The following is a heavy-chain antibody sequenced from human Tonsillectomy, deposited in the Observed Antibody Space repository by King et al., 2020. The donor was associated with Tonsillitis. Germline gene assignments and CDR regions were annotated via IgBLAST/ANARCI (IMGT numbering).Heavy chain of an antibody. D-gene: IGHD6-13*01. Sequence: VQLVESGGGVVQPGGSLRLSCAASGFTFSNYGMHWVRQAPGKGLEWVAFIRDDGSNKFYADSVKGRFTIARDNSKNTVYLQMNSLRVEDTAVYYCAKEDYSSSWYVDYWGQGTLVTVSS. J-gene: IGHJ4*02. V-gene: IGHV3-30*02. CDR3: AKEDYSSSWYVDY. CDR1: GFTFSNYG. CDR2: IRDDGSNK.